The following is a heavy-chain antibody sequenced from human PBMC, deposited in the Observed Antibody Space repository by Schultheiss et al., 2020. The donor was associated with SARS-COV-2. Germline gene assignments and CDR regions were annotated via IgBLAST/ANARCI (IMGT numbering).Heavy chain of an antibody. CDR2: INHSGST. CDR3: ARDPSTDYGDYVDYYYYRMDV. J-gene: IGHJ6*02. V-gene: IGHV4-34*01. CDR1: GGSFSGYY. Sequence: SQTLSLTCAVYGGSFSGYYWSWIRQPPGKGLEWIGEINHSGSTNYNPTLKSRVTMSVDTSKNQFSLKLSSVTAADTAVYYCARDPSTDYGDYVDYYYYRMDVWGQGTTVTVSS. D-gene: IGHD4-17*01.